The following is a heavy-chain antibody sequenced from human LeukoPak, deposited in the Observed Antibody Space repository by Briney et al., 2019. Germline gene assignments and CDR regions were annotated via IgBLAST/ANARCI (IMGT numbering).Heavy chain of an antibody. Sequence: PGRSLRLSCAASGFTFSSYGMHWVRQAPGKGLEWVAVISYDGSNKYYADSVKGRFTISRDNAKKSLYLQMNNVRAEDTAVYYCARRDCDSIKCRGSNWFDPWGQGTLVSVSS. CDR2: ISYDGSNK. CDR3: ARRDCDSIKCRGSNWFDP. V-gene: IGHV3-30*03. CDR1: GFTFSSYG. D-gene: IGHD3-22*01. J-gene: IGHJ5*02.